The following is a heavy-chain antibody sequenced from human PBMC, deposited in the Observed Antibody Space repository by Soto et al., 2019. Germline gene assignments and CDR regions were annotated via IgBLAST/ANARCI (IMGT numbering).Heavy chain of an antibody. Sequence: SVTRSLPWSVDGGSICRKYRIWIRHPPEKGLEWIGEINHSGSTNYNPSLKSRVTVSVDTSKNQFSLKLSSVTAADTAVYYCAISFNCSSTSGTTWIDPWGQGTLVTVSS. CDR2: INHSGST. D-gene: IGHD2-2*01. CDR1: GGSICRKY. CDR3: AISFNCSSTSGTTWIDP. V-gene: IGHV4-34*01. J-gene: IGHJ5*02.